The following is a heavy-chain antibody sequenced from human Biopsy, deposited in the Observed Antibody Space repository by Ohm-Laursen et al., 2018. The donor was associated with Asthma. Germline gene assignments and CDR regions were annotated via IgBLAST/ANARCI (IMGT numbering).Heavy chain of an antibody. CDR2: IHYSGST. CDR3: AGFCSGGNCPDH. CDR1: PGSISDYY. Sequence: PSETLSLTCTVSPGSISDYYWNWIRQPPGKGLEWIGNIHYSGSTYSNPSLKSRVTISVDTSKKQISLRLSSVIAADTAVYYCAGFCSGGNCPDHWGQGTLVTVSS. D-gene: IGHD2-15*01. J-gene: IGHJ4*02. V-gene: IGHV4-59*01.